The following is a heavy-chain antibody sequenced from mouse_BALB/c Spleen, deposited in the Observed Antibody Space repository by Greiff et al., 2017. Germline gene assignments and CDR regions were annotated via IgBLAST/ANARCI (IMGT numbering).Heavy chain of an antibody. CDR2: IWGDGST. CDR1: GFSLTGYG. CDR3: ARDYDSSFYAMDD. J-gene: IGHJ4*01. Sequence: QVQLKESGPGLVAPSQSLSITCTVSGFSLTGYGVNWVRQPPGKGLEWLGMIWGDGSTDYNSALKSSLSISKDNPKSQVFLKMNSLQTDDTARYYCARDYDSSFYAMDDWGQGTSVTVSS. D-gene: IGHD1-1*01. V-gene: IGHV2-6-7*01.